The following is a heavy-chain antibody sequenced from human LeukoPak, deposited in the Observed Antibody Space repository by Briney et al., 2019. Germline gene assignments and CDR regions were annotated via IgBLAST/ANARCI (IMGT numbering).Heavy chain of an antibody. CDR2: IYYSGST. Sequence: SETLSLTCTVSGGSISSYYWSWIRQPPGKGLEWIGYIYYSGSTNYNPSLKSRVTTSVDTSKNQFSLKLSSVTAADTAVYYCARGSVVIREGIDYWGQGTLVTVSS. CDR3: ARGSVVIREGIDY. D-gene: IGHD3-22*01. CDR1: GGSISSYY. J-gene: IGHJ4*02. V-gene: IGHV4-59*01.